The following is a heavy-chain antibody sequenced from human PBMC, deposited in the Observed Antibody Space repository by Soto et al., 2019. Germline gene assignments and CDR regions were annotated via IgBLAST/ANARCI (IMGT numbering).Heavy chain of an antibody. CDR3: ARGRRSGNFWGDYYYYMDV. CDR2: MNPNGGNT. J-gene: IGHJ6*03. CDR1: GYTFPSYD. D-gene: IGHD3-3*01. Sequence: ASVKVSCKASGYTFPSYDFNWVRQAPGQGLEWMGWMNPNGGNTGYAQKFQGRVTMTRNTSISTAYMELSSLRSEDTAVYYCARGRRSGNFWGDYYYYMDVWGKGTTVTVSS. V-gene: IGHV1-8*01.